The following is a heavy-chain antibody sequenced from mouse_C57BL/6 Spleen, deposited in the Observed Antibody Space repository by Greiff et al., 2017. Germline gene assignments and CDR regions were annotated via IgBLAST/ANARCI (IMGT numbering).Heavy chain of an antibody. CDR3: ARGDYYGPYAMDY. V-gene: IGHV1-50*01. Sequence: VQLQQPGAELVKPGASVKLSCKASGYTFTSYWMQWVKQRPGQGLEWIGEIDPSDSYTNYNQKFKGKATLTVDTSSSTAYMQLSSLTSEDSAVYYCARGDYYGPYAMDYWGQGTSVTVSS. D-gene: IGHD1-1*01. CDR2: IDPSDSYT. CDR1: GYTFTSYW. J-gene: IGHJ4*01.